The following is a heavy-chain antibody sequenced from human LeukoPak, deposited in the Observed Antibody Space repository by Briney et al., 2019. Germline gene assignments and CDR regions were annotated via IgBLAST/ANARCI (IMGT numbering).Heavy chain of an antibody. Sequence: GPTLVNPTQTLTLTCTFSGFSLRTRGTGVSWIRQPPGKALEWLARIEWDDDKFYSTSLRTRLTISKDISKNQVVLSMTNMDPVDTATYYCARSSGSVDYWGQGTLVTVSS. D-gene: IGHD5-18*01. J-gene: IGHJ4*02. V-gene: IGHV2-70*04. CDR1: GFSLRTRGTG. CDR2: IEWDDDK. CDR3: ARSSGSVDY.